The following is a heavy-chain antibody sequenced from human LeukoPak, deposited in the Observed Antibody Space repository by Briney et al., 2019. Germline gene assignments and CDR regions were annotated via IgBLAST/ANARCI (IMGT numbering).Heavy chain of an antibody. J-gene: IGHJ4*02. CDR1: GGSISSGGYS. CDR3: ARGIAAAGFDY. D-gene: IGHD6-13*01. CDR2: IYHSGST. Sequence: SQTLSPTCAVSGGSISSGGYSWSWIRQPPGKGLEWIGYIYHSGSTYYNPSLKSRVTISVDRSKNQFSLKLSSVTAADTAVYYCARGIAAAGFDYWGQGTLVTVSS. V-gene: IGHV4-30-2*01.